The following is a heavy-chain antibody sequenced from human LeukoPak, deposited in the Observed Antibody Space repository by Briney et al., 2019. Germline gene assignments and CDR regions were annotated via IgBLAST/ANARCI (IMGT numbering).Heavy chain of an antibody. Sequence: GRSLRLSCAASGFTFSSYGMHWVRQAPGKGLEWVAVISYDGSNKYYADSVKGRFTISRDNSKNTLYLQMNSLRAEDMAVYYCAAVAADDWGQGTLVTVSS. J-gene: IGHJ4*02. CDR3: AAVAADD. CDR1: GFTFSSYG. D-gene: IGHD6-19*01. V-gene: IGHV3-30*03. CDR2: ISYDGSNK.